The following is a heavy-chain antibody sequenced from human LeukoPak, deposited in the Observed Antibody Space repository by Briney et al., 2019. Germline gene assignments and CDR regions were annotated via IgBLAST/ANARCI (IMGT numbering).Heavy chain of an antibody. CDR2: INPIGVST. J-gene: IGHJ4*02. D-gene: IGHD3-3*01. CDR3: ARGPEPVWSGYLFDY. V-gene: IGHV1-46*01. CDR1: GYTFTNYY. Sequence: GASVKVSCKASGYTFTNYYIHWVRQAPGQGLEWMGIINPIGVSTSYAQKFQGRVTMTRDTSTSTVYMELSSLRSEDTAVYYCARGPEPVWSGYLFDYWGQGTLVTVSS.